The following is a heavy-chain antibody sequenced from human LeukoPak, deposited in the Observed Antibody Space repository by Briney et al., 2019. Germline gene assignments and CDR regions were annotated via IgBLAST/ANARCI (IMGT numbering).Heavy chain of an antibody. D-gene: IGHD2-15*01. CDR1: GYTFSNYG. CDR2: INVYNGNT. CDR3: ARSGFQYCTSGSCVASDV. V-gene: IGHV1-18*01. Sequence: GASVKVSCKASGYTFSNYGLSWVRQAPGQGLEWMGWINVYNGNTNYAQNFKGRVTMTTDTSATTAYMELRSLTSDDTAVYYCARSGFQYCTSGSCVASDVWGQGTMVTVSS. J-gene: IGHJ3*01.